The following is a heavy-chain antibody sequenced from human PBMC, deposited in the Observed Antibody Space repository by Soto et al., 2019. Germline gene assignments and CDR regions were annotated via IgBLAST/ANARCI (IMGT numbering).Heavy chain of an antibody. D-gene: IGHD2-2*01. CDR3: AKSFCSSSSCFFLWVDP. CDR2: ISGTGVPT. CDR1: GFTFSDYA. Sequence: EVQLLESGGGLVQPGGSLRLSCAASGFTFSDYAMSWVRQAPGKGLDWLSLISGTGVPTLYAGSVKGRFSVSRDNSKSTLFLEMNDLRVDDTAKYYCAKSFCSSSSCFFLWVDPWGPGTLVTVSS. V-gene: IGHV3-23*01. J-gene: IGHJ5*02.